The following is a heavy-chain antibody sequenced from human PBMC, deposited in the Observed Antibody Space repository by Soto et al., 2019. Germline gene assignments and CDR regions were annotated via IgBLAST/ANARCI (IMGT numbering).Heavy chain of an antibody. D-gene: IGHD2-8*01. Sequence: AASVKVSCKASGYTFTGYYMHWVRQAPGQGLEWMGWINPNSGGTNYAQKFQGWVTMTRDTSISTAYMELSRLRSDDTAVYYCARGDVLMVYANYYYGMDVWGQGTTVTVSS. CDR1: GYTFTGYY. V-gene: IGHV1-2*04. J-gene: IGHJ6*02. CDR3: ARGDVLMVYANYYYGMDV. CDR2: INPNSGGT.